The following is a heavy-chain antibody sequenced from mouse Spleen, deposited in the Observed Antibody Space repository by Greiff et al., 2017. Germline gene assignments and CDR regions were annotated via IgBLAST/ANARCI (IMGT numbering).Heavy chain of an antibody. J-gene: IGHJ3*01. CDR3: AREEDGYPAWFAY. CDR1: GYSFTGYF. CDR2: INPYNGDT. V-gene: IGHV1-20*01. D-gene: IGHD2-3*01. Sequence: EVQLQQSGPELVKPGDSVKISCKASGYSFTGYFMNWVMQSHGKSLEWIGRINPYNGDTFYNQKFKGKATLTVDKSSSTAHMELRSLTSEDSAVYYCAREEDGYPAWFAYWGQGTLVTVSA.